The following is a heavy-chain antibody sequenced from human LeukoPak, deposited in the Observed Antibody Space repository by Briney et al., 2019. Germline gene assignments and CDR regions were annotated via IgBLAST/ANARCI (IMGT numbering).Heavy chain of an antibody. CDR2: ISYNGSNK. J-gene: IGHJ4*02. D-gene: IGHD3-9*01. CDR1: RFTFSSYG. V-gene: IGHV3-30*18. Sequence: GGSLRLSCAASRFTFSSYGMHGVRQAPAKGRDGVAVISYNGSNKYYADSVKGRFTISRDNSKNTLYLQMNSLRAEDTAVYYCAKSDDWFFLPVDYWGQGTLVTVSS. CDR3: AKSDDWFFLPVDY.